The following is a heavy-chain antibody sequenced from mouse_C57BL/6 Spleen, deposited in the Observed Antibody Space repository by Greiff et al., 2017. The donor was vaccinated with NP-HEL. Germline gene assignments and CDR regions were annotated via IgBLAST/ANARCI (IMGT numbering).Heavy chain of an antibody. CDR1: GYTFTSYW. J-gene: IGHJ1*03. V-gene: IGHV1-64*01. CDR2: IHPNSGST. CDR3: ARRGSYGYFDV. Sequence: VQLQQPGAELVKPGASVKLSCKASGYTFTSYWMHWVKQRPGQGLEWIGMIHPNSGSTNYNEKFKSKATLTVDKSSSTAYMQLSSLTSEDSAVYYCARRGSYGYFDVWGTGTTVTVSS. D-gene: IGHD1-1*01.